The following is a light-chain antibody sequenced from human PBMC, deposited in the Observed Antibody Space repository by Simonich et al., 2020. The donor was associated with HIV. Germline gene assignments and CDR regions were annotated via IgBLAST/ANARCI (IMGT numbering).Light chain of an antibody. CDR1: ALPHPY. Sequence: SYELTQPPSVSVSPGQTARITCSGHALPHPYAYWYQQKPGQAPVLVIYKDSGGPSGIPERFSGSSSGTTVTLTISGGQAEDEADYYCQSADTSGTYRGVFGGGTKLTVL. CDR3: QSADTSGTYRGV. CDR2: KDS. J-gene: IGLJ3*02. V-gene: IGLV3-25*03.